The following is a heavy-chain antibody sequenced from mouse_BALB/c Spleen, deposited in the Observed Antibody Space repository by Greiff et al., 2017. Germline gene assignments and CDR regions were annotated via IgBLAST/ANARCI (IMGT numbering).Heavy chain of an antibody. Sequence: EVQLQQSGAELVKPGASVKLSCTASGFNIKDTYMHWVKQRPEQGLEWIERIDPANGNTKYDPKFQGKATITADTSSNTAYLQLSSLTSEDTAVYYCARGYGYDVGFDYWGQGTTLTVSS. CDR3: ARGYGYDVGFDY. J-gene: IGHJ2*01. D-gene: IGHD2-2*01. V-gene: IGHV14-3*02. CDR1: GFNIKDTY. CDR2: IDPANGNT.